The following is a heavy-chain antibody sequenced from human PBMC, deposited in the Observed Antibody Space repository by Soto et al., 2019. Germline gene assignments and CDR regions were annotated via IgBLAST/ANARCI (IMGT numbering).Heavy chain of an antibody. J-gene: IGHJ6*02. V-gene: IGHV1-69*01. CDR1: GGIFTSYA. CDR2: IIPIFGTA. Sequence: QVQLVQSGAEVKKPGSSVKVSCKASGGIFTSYAFSWVRQAPGQGLEWMGGIIPIFGTARYAQKFQGRVTITADESTSTASMELSSLRSDDTAVYYCSRGQYSTSYYYYYYGMDVWGQGTTVTVS. CDR3: SRGQYSTSYYYYYYGMDV. D-gene: IGHD2-21*01.